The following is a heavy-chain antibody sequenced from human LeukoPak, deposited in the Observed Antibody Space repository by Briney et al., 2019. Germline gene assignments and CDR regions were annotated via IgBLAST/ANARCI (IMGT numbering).Heavy chain of an antibody. V-gene: IGHV3-74*01. J-gene: IGHJ4*02. CDR3: AGDPTLSGYSYGLSDY. D-gene: IGHD5-18*01. CDR1: GLTFSSHW. CDR2: ITNDGSST. Sequence: GGSLRLSCAASGLTFSSHWMHWVRHAPGKGLVWVSRITNDGSSTTYADSVKGRFTISRDNAKNSLYLQMNSLRAEDTAVYYCAGDPTLSGYSYGLSDYWGQGTLVTVSS.